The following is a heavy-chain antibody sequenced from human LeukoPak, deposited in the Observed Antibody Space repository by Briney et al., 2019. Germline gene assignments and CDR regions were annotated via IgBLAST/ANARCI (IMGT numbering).Heavy chain of an antibody. V-gene: IGHV3-23*01. Sequence: AGGSLRLSCEASGFTFTSCAMHWVRQAPGKGLEWVSSITSSGDGTFYTDSLSGRFIISRDNAKKAVFLQMKSLRRGDSALYFCAKGTDTTGRHNFDIWGQGTLVTVSS. CDR3: AKGTDTTGRHNFDI. CDR2: ITSSGDGT. CDR1: GFTFTSCA. J-gene: IGHJ4*02. D-gene: IGHD2-8*02.